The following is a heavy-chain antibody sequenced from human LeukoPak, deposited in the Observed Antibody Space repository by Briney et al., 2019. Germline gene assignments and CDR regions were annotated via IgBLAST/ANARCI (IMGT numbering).Heavy chain of an antibody. CDR2: IYHSGGT. Sequence: SETLSLTCTVSGGSISSSSYYWGWIRQPPGKGLEWIGSIYHSGGTYYNPSLKSRVTISVDTSKNQFSLKLNSVTAADTAMYYCARQISDYYYYYMDVWGEGITVTVSS. CDR1: GGSISSSSYY. CDR3: ARQISDYYYYYMDV. J-gene: IGHJ6*03. D-gene: IGHD2/OR15-2a*01. V-gene: IGHV4-39*01.